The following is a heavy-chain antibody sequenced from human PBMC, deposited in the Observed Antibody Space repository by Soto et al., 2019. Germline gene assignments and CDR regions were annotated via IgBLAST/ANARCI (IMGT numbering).Heavy chain of an antibody. CDR2: IWYDGSKK. CDR3: ARAPFTIYDTSGYYDY. CDR1: GFTFSSSG. V-gene: IGHV3-33*01. D-gene: IGHD3-22*01. Sequence: GESLRLSCAASGFTFSSSGMHWVRQAPGKGLEWVAIIWYDGSKKYYADSVKGRFTISRDNSKNTVYLQMNSLRAEDTAVYYCARAPFTIYDTSGYYDYWGQGTLVTVSS. J-gene: IGHJ4*02.